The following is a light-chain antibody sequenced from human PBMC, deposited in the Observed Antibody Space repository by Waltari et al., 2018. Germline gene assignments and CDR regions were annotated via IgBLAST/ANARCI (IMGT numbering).Light chain of an antibody. Sequence: QSVLTQPPSVSGAPGQRVTISCTGSSSNIGAGYDVHWYQQLPGTAPKLPIYGNSNRPAGVPDRFSCSKSGTSASLAITGLQAEDEADYYCQSYDSSLSGYVFRTGTKVTVL. V-gene: IGLV1-40*01. J-gene: IGLJ1*01. CDR2: GNS. CDR3: QSYDSSLSGYV. CDR1: SSNIGAGYD.